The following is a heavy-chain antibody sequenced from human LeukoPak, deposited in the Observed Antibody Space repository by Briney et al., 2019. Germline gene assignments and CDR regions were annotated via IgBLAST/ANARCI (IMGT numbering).Heavy chain of an antibody. CDR2: IRQDGTET. V-gene: IGHV3-7*01. CDR1: GFTFNNSD. D-gene: IGHD3-22*01. CDR3: MGGRGWLPEN. Sequence: GGSLRLSCAASGFTFNNSDMNWVRQAPGKGLEWVAIIRQDGTETFYVDSVKGRFTISRDNVKNSLYLQMNSLRIEDAAVYYCMGGRGWLPENWGQGTLVTVSS. J-gene: IGHJ4*02.